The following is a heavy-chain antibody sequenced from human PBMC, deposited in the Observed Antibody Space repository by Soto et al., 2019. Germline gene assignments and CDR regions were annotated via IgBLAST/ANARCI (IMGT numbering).Heavy chain of an antibody. V-gene: IGHV4-59*01. CDR2: IYYSGST. CDR3: ARARSRPPNWFDP. J-gene: IGHJ5*02. CDR1: GGSISSYY. Sequence: SETLSLTCTVSGGSISSYYWSWIRQPPGKGLEWIGYIYYSGSTNYNPSLKSRVTISVDTSKNQFSLELSSVTAADTAVYYCARARSRPPNWFDPWGQGTLVTVSS.